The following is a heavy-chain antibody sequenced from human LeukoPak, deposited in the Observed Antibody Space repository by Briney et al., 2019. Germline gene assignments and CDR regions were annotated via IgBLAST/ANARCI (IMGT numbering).Heavy chain of an antibody. V-gene: IGHV4-4*07. CDR3: AREKYSSGWHGFDY. CDR2: SYTSGST. Sequence: SETLALTCTVSGGYISSYYWSWIRQPAGKGLEWVGRSYTSGSTNYNPSLKSRVTVSIDTSKSQFSLKLSSVTAADTAIYYCAREKYSSGWHGFDYWGQGTLVTVSS. D-gene: IGHD6-19*01. CDR1: GGYISSYY. J-gene: IGHJ4*02.